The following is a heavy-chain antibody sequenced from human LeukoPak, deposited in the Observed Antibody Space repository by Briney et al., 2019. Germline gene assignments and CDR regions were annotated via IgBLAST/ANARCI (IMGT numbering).Heavy chain of an antibody. CDR1: GGSISSYY. V-gene: IGHV4-59*01. D-gene: IGHD3-10*01. Sequence: PSETLSLTCTVSGGSISSYYWSWIRQPPGKGLEWIGYIYYSGSTNYNPSLKSRVTMSVDTSKNQFSLKLSSVTAADTAVYYCARSALLWFGESRPWGYYYYMDVWGKGTTVTISS. J-gene: IGHJ6*03. CDR3: ARSALLWFGESRPWGYYYYMDV. CDR2: IYYSGST.